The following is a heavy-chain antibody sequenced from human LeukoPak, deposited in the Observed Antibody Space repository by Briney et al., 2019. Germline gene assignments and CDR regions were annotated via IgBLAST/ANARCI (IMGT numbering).Heavy chain of an antibody. J-gene: IGHJ4*02. CDR2: ISYDGSNK. CDR3: ATDHGFHYGAYFDY. Sequence: QPERSLRLSCAASGFTFSSFGMHWVRQAPGKGLEWVAVISYDGSNKYSADSVKGRFTISRDNSKNTLYLQMNSLRAEDTAVYYCATDHGFHYGAYFDYWGQGTLVTVSS. D-gene: IGHD4-17*01. V-gene: IGHV3-30*03. CDR1: GFTFSSFG.